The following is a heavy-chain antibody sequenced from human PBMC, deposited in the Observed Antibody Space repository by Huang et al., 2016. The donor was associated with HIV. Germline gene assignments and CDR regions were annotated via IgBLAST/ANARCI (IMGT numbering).Heavy chain of an antibody. CDR3: AREGLYYYDGSGGYFDL. D-gene: IGHD3-22*01. V-gene: IGHV4-59*11. CDR2: IYYSGIT. J-gene: IGHJ2*01. Sequence: QVQLQESGPGLVKPSETLSLICSVSGGSISSHYWGWIRQPPGEGLEWIGSIYYSGITNSNPSLKSRVSISVDTSKNHFSRKLNSVSAADTAVYYCAREGLYYYDGSGGYFDLWGRGTLVTVSS. CDR1: GGSISSHY.